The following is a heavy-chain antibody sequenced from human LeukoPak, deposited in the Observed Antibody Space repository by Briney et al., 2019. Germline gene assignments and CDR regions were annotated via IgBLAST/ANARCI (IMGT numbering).Heavy chain of an antibody. CDR1: GFIFSGYG. CDR3: AKDLSSGWYPYYFDF. J-gene: IGHJ4*02. D-gene: IGHD6-19*01. CDR2: IWYDGSNK. V-gene: IGHV3-33*06. Sequence: GGSLRLSCAASGFIFSGYGMHWVRQAPGKGLEWVAVIWYDGSNKYYADSVKGRFTISRDNSKNTLYLQMNSLRAEDTAVYYCAKDLSSGWYPYYFDFWGRGTLVTVSS.